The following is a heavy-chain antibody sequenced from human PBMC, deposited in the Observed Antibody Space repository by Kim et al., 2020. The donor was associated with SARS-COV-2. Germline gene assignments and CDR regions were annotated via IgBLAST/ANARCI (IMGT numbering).Heavy chain of an antibody. Sequence: SETLSLTCAVYGGSFSGYYWSWIRQPPGKGLEWIGEINHSGSTNYNPSLKSRVTISVDTSKNQFSLKLSSVTAADTAVYYCARALRETQSGLPHLYYYYYGMDVWGEGPTVTVSS. CDR2: INHSGST. J-gene: IGHJ6*04. D-gene: IGHD3-22*01. CDR3: ARALRETQSGLPHLYYYYYGMDV. V-gene: IGHV4-34*01. CDR1: GGSFSGYY.